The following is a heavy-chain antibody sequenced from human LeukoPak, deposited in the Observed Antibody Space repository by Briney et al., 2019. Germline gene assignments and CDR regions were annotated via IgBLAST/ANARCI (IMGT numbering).Heavy chain of an antibody. Sequence: PGGSLRLSCAASGFTFSTYVIHWVRQAPGKGLEWVAVISYDGSNKYYADSVKGRFTISRDNSRNTLYLQMNSLRAEDTALYYCARKLVTTEISYFDYWGQGTLVTVSS. J-gene: IGHJ4*02. V-gene: IGHV3-30-3*01. CDR3: ARKLVTTEISYFDY. D-gene: IGHD1-1*01. CDR1: GFTFSTYV. CDR2: ISYDGSNK.